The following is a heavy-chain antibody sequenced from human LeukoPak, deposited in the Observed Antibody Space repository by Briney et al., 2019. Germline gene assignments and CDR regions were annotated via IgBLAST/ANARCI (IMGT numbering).Heavy chain of an antibody. CDR1: GFTFSSYG. V-gene: IGHV3-30*03. J-gene: IGHJ4*02. D-gene: IGHD6-13*01. Sequence: GGTLRLSCAASGFTFSSYGMSWVRQAPGKGLEWVAVISYDGSTEYYADSVKGRFTVSRDNSKNTLYLQMNSLRAADTAMYYCARPASSSWYRAYFDHWGQGTLVTVSS. CDR3: ARPASSSWYRAYFDH. CDR2: ISYDGSTE.